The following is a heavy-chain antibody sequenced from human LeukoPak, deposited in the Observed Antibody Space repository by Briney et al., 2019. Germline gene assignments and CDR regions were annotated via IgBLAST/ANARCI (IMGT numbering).Heavy chain of an antibody. CDR1: GVSISSGGYY. CDR2: IYYSGST. J-gene: IGHJ5*02. V-gene: IGHV4-31*03. CDR3: ARGRIVVVTAIPQGFDP. D-gene: IGHD2-21*02. Sequence: PLETLSLTCTVSGVSISSGGYYWSWIRQHPGKGLEWIGYIYYSGSTYYNPSLKSRVTISVDTSKNQFSLKLSSVIAADTAVYYCARGRIVVVTAIPQGFDPWGQGTLVTVSS.